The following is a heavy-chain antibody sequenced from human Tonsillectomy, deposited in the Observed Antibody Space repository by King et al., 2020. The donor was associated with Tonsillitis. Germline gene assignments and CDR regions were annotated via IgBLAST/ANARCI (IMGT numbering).Heavy chain of an antibody. D-gene: IGHD4-17*01. CDR3: THSLHDYGDYAFWYFDL. Sequence: TLKESGPTLVKPTQTLTLTCTFSGFSLSTSGVGVGWIRQPPGKALEWLALIYWDDDKHYSPSLKSRLTVTKDTSKNQVVLTMTNMDPVDTATYYCTHSLHDYGDYAFWYFDLWGRGTLVTVSS. CDR2: IYWDDDK. CDR1: GFSLSTSGVG. V-gene: IGHV2-5*02. J-gene: IGHJ2*01.